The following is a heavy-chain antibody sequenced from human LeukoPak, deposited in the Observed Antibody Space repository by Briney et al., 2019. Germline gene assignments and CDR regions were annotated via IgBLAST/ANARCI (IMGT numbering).Heavy chain of an antibody. V-gene: IGHV3-21*01. Sequence: GGSLRLSCAASGFTFSSYSMNWVRQAPGKGLEWVSSISSSSSYIYYADSVKGRFTISRDNAKNSLYLQMNSLRAEDTAVYYCARGKQGYCSSTSCPMGYYGMDVWGKGTTVTVSS. D-gene: IGHD2-2*01. J-gene: IGHJ6*04. CDR2: ISSSSSYI. CDR3: ARGKQGYCSSTSCPMGYYGMDV. CDR1: GFTFSSYS.